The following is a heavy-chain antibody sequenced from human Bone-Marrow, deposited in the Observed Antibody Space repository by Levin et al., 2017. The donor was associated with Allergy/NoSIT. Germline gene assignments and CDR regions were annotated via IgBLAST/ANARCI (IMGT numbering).Heavy chain of an antibody. V-gene: IGHV4-59*11. CDR2: IFYVGTT. CDR1: GDAINDHY. J-gene: IGHJ5*02. D-gene: IGHD3-10*02. Sequence: SETLSLTCTVSGDAINDHYWTWVRQPPGKGLEWIGHIFYVGTTKYNPSLGSRVTISLDPSQTQFSLTLTSVTAADTAVYYCAKVVRANWLDPWGQGTLVVVSS. CDR3: AKVVRANWLDP.